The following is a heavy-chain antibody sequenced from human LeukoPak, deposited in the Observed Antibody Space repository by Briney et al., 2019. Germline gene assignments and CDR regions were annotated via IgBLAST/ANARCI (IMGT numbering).Heavy chain of an antibody. V-gene: IGHV4-4*07. D-gene: IGHD1-7*01. CDR1: GDSISTYY. J-gene: IGHJ4*02. CDR3: ARELQLRV. CDR2: IYTSGGA. Sequence: SETLSLTCIVSGDSISTYYWSWIRQSAGKGLEWIGRIYTSGGAKYSSSLKSRVTISVDETKNQVSLRLTSVTAADTVVYYCARELQLRVWGQGTLVTVSS.